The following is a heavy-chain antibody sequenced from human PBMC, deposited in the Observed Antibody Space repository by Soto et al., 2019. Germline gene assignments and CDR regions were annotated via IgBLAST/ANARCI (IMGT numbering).Heavy chain of an antibody. D-gene: IGHD1-7*01. J-gene: IGHJ6*02. V-gene: IGHV3-21*01. CDR1: GFNFSSYS. Sequence: GGSLRLSYAASGFNFSSYSMNWVRQAPGKGLEWVSSISSSSSYIYYADSMKARFTISRDNAKNSLYLQMNSLRAEDTAVYHRGSECDSTTTYFYYGMDVWGLGTRVTVSS. CDR2: ISSSSSYI. CDR3: GSECDSTTTYFYYGMDV.